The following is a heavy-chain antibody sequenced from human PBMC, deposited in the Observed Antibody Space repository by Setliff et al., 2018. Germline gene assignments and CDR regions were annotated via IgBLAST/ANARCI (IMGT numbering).Heavy chain of an antibody. CDR3: ARGPYYDFWSGYGAYAFDI. CDR2: ISSSSSTI. Sequence: GSLRLSCAASGFTFSSYSMNWVRQAPGKGLEWVSYISSSSSTIYYADTVKGRFTISRDNAKNSLYLQMNSLRAEDTAVYYCARGPYYDFWSGYGAYAFDIWGQGTMVTVSS. V-gene: IGHV3-48*01. CDR1: GFTFSSYS. D-gene: IGHD3-3*01. J-gene: IGHJ3*02.